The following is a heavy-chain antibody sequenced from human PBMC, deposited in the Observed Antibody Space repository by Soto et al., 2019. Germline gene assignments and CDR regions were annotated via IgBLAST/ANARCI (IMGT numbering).Heavy chain of an antibody. J-gene: IGHJ5*01. CDR2: VYYSGGA. CDR3: GRVVEGATRHTDFDS. Sequence: QVHLQESGPGLVKPSETLSLTCAVSGVSIHNSHSFWGWIRQPPGKGLEFIANVYYSGGAHYNPSFKSRVTISVDTATNQVSLRMSSLTAADTAVYFCGRVVEGATRHTDFDSWGQGTLVTVSS. CDR1: GVSIHNSHSF. D-gene: IGHD2-21*01. V-gene: IGHV4-39*01.